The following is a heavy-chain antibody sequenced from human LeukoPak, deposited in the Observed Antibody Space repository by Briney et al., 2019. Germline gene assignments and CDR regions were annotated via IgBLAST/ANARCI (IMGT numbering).Heavy chain of an antibody. D-gene: IGHD3-10*01. V-gene: IGHV3-7*04. J-gene: IGHJ4*02. CDR3: TRDALFGSGRTHLDF. CDR1: EFTFNRYW. Sequence: GGSLRLSCAASEFTFNRYWMCWVRQAPGKGLQWVANIKQDGSEAHYVDSVKGRFTISRDNAKNSLSLQMNSLNVDDTGVYFCTRDALFGSGRTHLDFWSQGTLVSVSS. CDR2: IKQDGSEA.